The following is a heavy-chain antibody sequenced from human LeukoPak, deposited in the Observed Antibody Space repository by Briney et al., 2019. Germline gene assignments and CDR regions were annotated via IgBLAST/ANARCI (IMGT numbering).Heavy chain of an antibody. CDR2: INPNSGGT. CDR3: ARECGYCRSTSCFNWFDP. CDR1: GYTFTGYY. V-gene: IGHV1-2*04. J-gene: IGHJ5*02. Sequence: RVASVKVSCKASGYTFTGYYMHWVRQAPGQGLEWMGWINPNSGGTNYAQKFQGWVTMTRDTSISTAYMELSRLRSDDTAVYYCARECGYCRSTSCFNWFDPWGQGTLVTVSS. D-gene: IGHD2-2*01.